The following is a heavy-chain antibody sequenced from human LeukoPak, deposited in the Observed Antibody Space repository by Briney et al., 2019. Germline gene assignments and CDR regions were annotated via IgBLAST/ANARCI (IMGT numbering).Heavy chain of an antibody. CDR2: ISGAGTI. J-gene: IGHJ6*03. CDR3: ASDYYFYYYYSDV. CDR1: GFNFSPYA. D-gene: IGHD4-11*01. V-gene: IGHV3-23*01. Sequence: PGGSLRLSCIASGFNFSPYAMGWARQAPGKGLEWVSGISGAGTINYADPVRGRFTISRDNSKSTVYLQMNSLRAEDTAIYYCASDYYFYYYYSDVWGKGTTVTVSS.